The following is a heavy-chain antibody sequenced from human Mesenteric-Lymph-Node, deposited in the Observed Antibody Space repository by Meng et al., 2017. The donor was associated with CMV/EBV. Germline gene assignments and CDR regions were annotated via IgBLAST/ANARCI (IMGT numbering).Heavy chain of an antibody. V-gene: IGHV5-51*01. CDR1: GYSFTDYW. D-gene: IGHD6-25*01. CDR2: INPGDSST. Sequence: GGSLRLSCKASGYSFTDYWIGWVRQMPSKGLEWMGIINPGDSSTKYSPSFQGQVTFSADRSISTAYLQWSSLKASDTAMFYCASRLGQWGQGTLVTVSS. CDR3: ASRLGQ. J-gene: IGHJ1*01.